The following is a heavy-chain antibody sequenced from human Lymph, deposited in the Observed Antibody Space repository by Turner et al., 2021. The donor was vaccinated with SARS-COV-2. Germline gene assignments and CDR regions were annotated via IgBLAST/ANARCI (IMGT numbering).Heavy chain of an antibody. CDR3: ATDRKKWLVQTGDGMDV. Sequence: QVHLVQSGAEVKKPGASVKVSCKVSGYTLTELSMHWVRQAPGKGREWMGGFDPEDGATIYAQKFQGRVTMTVDTSTDTAYMELSSLRSEDTAVYYCATDRKKWLVQTGDGMDVWGQGTTVTVSS. D-gene: IGHD6-19*01. J-gene: IGHJ6*02. CDR1: GYTLTELS. CDR2: FDPEDGAT. V-gene: IGHV1-24*01.